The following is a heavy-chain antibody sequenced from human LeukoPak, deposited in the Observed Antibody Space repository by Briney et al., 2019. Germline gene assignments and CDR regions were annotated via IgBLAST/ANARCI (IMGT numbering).Heavy chain of an antibody. J-gene: IGHJ4*02. CDR1: GGSISSGGYY. CDR2: IYYSGST. D-gene: IGHD3-22*01. CDR3: ATYYYDSSGYYLYY. Sequence: SQTLSLTCTVSGGSISSGGYYWSWIRQHPGKGLEWIGYIYYSGSTYYNPSLKSRVTISVDTSKNQFSMKLSSVTAADTAVYYCATYYYDSSGYYLYYWGQGTLVTVSS. V-gene: IGHV4-31*03.